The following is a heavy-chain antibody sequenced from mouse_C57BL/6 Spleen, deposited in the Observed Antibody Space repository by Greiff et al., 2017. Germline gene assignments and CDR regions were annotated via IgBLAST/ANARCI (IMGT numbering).Heavy chain of an antibody. J-gene: IGHJ4*01. CDR2: INPSSGYT. D-gene: IGHD2-4*01. Sequence: QVQLQQSGAELAKPGASVKLSCKASGYTFTSYWMHWVKQRPGQGLEWIGYINPSSGYTKYNQKFKDKATLTADKSSSTAYMQLSSLTYEDSAVYYCARSLYDYGYAMDYWGQGTSVTVSS. CDR3: ARSLYDYGYAMDY. CDR1: GYTFTSYW. V-gene: IGHV1-7*01.